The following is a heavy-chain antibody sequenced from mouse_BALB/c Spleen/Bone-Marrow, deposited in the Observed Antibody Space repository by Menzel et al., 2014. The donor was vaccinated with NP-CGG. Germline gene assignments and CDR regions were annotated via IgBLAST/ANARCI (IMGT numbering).Heavy chain of an antibody. CDR3: ARLSTTYFDY. J-gene: IGHJ2*01. Sequence: EVMLVESGGGLVQPGGSLKLSCAASGFTFSSYTMSWVRRTPEKRLEWVAYISNGGGSTYYPDTVKGRFTISRDNAKNTLYLQMSSLKSEDTAMYYCARLSTTYFDYWGQGTTLTVSS. CDR2: ISNGGGST. D-gene: IGHD1-1*01. V-gene: IGHV5-12-2*01. CDR1: GFTFSSYT.